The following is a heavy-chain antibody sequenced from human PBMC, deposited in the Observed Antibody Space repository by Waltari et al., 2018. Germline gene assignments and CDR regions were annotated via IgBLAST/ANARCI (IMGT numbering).Heavy chain of an antibody. D-gene: IGHD3-10*01. Sequence: QVQLQESGPGLVKPSETLSLTCTVSAYSISSGYYWGWIRQPPGKGLEWIGSIYHSGSTYYTPARKSRVTISGDASKNQCSLKLTSVTAADTAVYYCASGVSNYWGQGTLVTVSS. CDR3: ASGVSNY. CDR1: AYSISSGYY. J-gene: IGHJ4*02. V-gene: IGHV4-38-2*02. CDR2: IYHSGST.